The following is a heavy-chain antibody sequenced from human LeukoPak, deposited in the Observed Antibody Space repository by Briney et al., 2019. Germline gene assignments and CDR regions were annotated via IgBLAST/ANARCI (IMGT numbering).Heavy chain of an antibody. CDR1: GGSISGHH. CDR3: ARSRYGDYPLDS. J-gene: IGHJ5*01. V-gene: IGHV4-59*11. CDR2: IFYFGST. Sequence: SETLSLTCTVSGGSISGHHWSWIRQPPGKGLEWIGYIFYFGSTNYNPSLRSRVTISVDTSKNQFSLKLSSVTAADTAMYYCARSRYGDYPLDSWGQGTLVTVSS. D-gene: IGHD4-17*01.